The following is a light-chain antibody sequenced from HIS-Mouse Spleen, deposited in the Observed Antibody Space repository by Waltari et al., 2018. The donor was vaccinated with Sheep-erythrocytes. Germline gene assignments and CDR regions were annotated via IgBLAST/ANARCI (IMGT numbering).Light chain of an antibody. CDR3: CSYAGSYNHV. CDR1: SRYVGGSNY. Sequence: QSALTQPRSVSGSPGQSVTIPCTGTSRYVGGSNYVSWYQQHPGKAPKLIIYDVMKRPSVVPARFSGSKSGNTASLTISGLQAEDEADYYCCSYAGSYNHVFATGTKVTVL. J-gene: IGLJ1*01. CDR2: DVM. V-gene: IGLV2-11*01.